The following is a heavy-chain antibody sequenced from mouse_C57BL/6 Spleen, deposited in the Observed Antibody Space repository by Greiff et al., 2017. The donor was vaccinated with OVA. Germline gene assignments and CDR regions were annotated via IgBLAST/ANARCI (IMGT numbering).Heavy chain of an antibody. Sequence: QVQLQQPGAELVRPGSSVKLSCKASGYTFTSYWMHWVKQRPIQGLEWIGNIDPSDSETHYNQKFKDKATLTVDKSSSTAYMQLSSLTSEDSAVYYCASGYYYGSSDYAMDYWGQGTSVTVSS. V-gene: IGHV1-52*01. CDR3: ASGYYYGSSDYAMDY. CDR1: GYTFTSYW. CDR2: IDPSDSET. D-gene: IGHD1-1*01. J-gene: IGHJ4*01.